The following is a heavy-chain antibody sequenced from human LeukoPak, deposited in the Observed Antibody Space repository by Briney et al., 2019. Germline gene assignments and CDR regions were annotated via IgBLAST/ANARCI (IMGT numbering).Heavy chain of an antibody. D-gene: IGHD5-18*01. CDR1: GYTFSSYD. CDR2: ITAYNGNT. J-gene: IGHJ4*02. V-gene: IGHV1-18*01. Sequence: ASVKVSCNVSGYTFSSYDISWVRHAPAQGLELMGCITAYNGNTTYSQKLQGRVTMTTDTATTKAYMELRNLSADATAIDYCARQLGTAMALPDYWGRGSLVAVAS. CDR3: ARQLGTAMALPDY.